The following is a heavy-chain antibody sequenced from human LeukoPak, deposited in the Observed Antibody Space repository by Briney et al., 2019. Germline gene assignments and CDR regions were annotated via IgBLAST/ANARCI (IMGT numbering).Heavy chain of an antibody. V-gene: IGHV3-23*01. D-gene: IGHD3-22*01. CDR3: AKDRGYYDSSGYYYAYWYFYL. J-gene: IGHJ2*01. CDR2: ISGSGGST. Sequence: GGSLRLSCAASGFTFSSYAMSWVRQAPGQGLEWVSAISGSGGSTYYADSVKGRFTISRDNAKNTLYLQLNSLRAEDTAVYYCAKDRGYYDSSGYYYAYWYFYLWGRGTLVTVSS. CDR1: GFTFSSYA.